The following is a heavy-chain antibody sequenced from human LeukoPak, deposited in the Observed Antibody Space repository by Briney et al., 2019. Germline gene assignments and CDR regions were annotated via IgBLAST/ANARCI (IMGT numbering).Heavy chain of an antibody. CDR2: ISPYHGNT. CDR1: GYTFTTYG. J-gene: IGHJ4*02. V-gene: IGHV1-18*01. Sequence: ASVKVSCKTSGYTFTTYGINWVRQAPGQGLEWMGWISPYHGNTKYAYGLQDRVTLTTDASTTTAYMELSGLRSEDTAVYYCAGDTIVVPAGMGYYENSGYLFEYWGQGTLVTVSS. D-gene: IGHD3-22*01. CDR3: AGDTIVVPAGMGYYENSGYLFEY.